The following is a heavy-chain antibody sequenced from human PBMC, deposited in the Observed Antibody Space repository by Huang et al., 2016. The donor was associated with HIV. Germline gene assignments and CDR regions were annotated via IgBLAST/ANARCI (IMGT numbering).Heavy chain of an antibody. CDR3: ARDGVMLDY. CDR2: INSDGSST. Sequence: EVQLVESGGGLVQPGGSLRLSCAASGFTFSSYWMHWARQAPGKGLVWVSLINSDGSSTSYAYAVKGRFTISRDNAKNTLYLQMNSLRAEDTAVYYCARDGVMLDYWGQGTLVTVSS. D-gene: IGHD3-16*01. V-gene: IGHV3-74*01. J-gene: IGHJ4*02. CDR1: GFTFSSYW.